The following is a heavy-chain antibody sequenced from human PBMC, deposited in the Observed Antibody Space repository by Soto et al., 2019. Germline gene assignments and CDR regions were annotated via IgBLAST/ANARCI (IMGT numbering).Heavy chain of an antibody. J-gene: IGHJ4*02. CDR3: ARVDYDSSGAIDY. V-gene: IGHV4-59*01. Sequence: SETLSLTCTVYGGSFSGYYWSWIRQPPGKGLEWIGYIYYGGSTNYNPSLKSRVTISVDTSKNQFSLKLSSVTAADTAVYYCARVDYDSSGAIDYWGQGTLVTVS. D-gene: IGHD3-22*01. CDR1: GGSFSGYY. CDR2: IYYGGST.